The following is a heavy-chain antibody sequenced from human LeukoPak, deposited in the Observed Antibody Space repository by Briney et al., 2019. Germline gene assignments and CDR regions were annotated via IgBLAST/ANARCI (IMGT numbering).Heavy chain of an antibody. Sequence: SETLSLTCAVSGYSISSGYYWGWIRQPPGKGLEWIGSIYHSGSTYYNPSLKSRGTISVDTSKNQFSLKLSSVTAADTAVYYCAKIVVVPAAMRAPLHYFQHWGQGTLVTVSS. CDR1: GYSISSGYY. CDR3: AKIVVVPAAMRAPLHYFQH. CDR2: IYHSGST. J-gene: IGHJ1*01. V-gene: IGHV4-38-2*01. D-gene: IGHD2-2*01.